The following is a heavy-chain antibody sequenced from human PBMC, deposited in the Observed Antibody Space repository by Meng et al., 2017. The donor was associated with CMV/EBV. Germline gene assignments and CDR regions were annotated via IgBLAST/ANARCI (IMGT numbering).Heavy chain of an antibody. CDR2: IYYSGST. CDR1: GGSISSYY. J-gene: IGHJ6*02. D-gene: IGHD1-26*01. Sequence: SETLSLTCTVSGGSISSYYWSWIRQPPGKGLEWIGYIYYSGSTNYNPSLKSRVTISVDTSKNQFSLKLSSVTAADTAVYYCARDIAWELRLGLPYYYGMDVWGQGITVTVSS. V-gene: IGHV4-59*01. CDR3: ARDIAWELRLGLPYYYGMDV.